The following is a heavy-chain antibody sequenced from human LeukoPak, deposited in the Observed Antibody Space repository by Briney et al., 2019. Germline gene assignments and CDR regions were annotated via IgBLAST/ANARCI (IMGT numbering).Heavy chain of an antibody. D-gene: IGHD2-2*01. J-gene: IGHJ4*02. Sequence: PGGSLRLSCAASGFTVSSNYMSWVRQAPGKGLEWVSVIYSGGSTYYADSVKGRFTISRDNSKNTLFLQMNSLRAEDTAVYYCAKYQHYFLDYWGQGTLVTVSS. CDR2: IYSGGST. CDR1: GFTVSSNY. CDR3: AKYQHYFLDY. V-gene: IGHV3-53*01.